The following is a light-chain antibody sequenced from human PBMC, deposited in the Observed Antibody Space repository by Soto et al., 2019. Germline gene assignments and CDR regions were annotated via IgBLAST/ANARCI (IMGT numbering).Light chain of an antibody. CDR3: CSYAAISVV. J-gene: IGLJ2*01. Sequence: QLVLTQPRSVSGSPGQSVTISCTGTSSDIGGYKYVSWYQHHPGKAPKLLIYDVSERPSGVPDRFSGSKSGNTASLTISGLQAEDEADYYCCSYAAISVVFGGGTKVTVL. CDR1: SSDIGGYKY. V-gene: IGLV2-11*01. CDR2: DVS.